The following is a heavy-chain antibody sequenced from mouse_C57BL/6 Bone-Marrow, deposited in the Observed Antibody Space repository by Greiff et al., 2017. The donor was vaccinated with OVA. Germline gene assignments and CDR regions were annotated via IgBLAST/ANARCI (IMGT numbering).Heavy chain of an antibody. J-gene: IGHJ1*03. CDR2: ISSGSSTI. V-gene: IGHV5-17*01. D-gene: IGHD1-1*01. CDR3: ARKALREYFDV. Sequence: EVHLVESGGGLVKPGGSLKLSCAASGFTFSDYGMHWVRQAPEKGLEWVAYISSGSSTIYYADTVKGRFTISRDNAKNTLFLQMTSLRSEDTAMYYCARKALREYFDVWGTGTTVTVSS. CDR1: GFTFSDYG.